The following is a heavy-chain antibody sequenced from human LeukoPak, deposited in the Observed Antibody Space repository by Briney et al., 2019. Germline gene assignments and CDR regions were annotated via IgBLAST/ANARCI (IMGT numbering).Heavy chain of an antibody. CDR3: AAGLQQLGYFDY. CDR2: IIPILGIA. V-gene: IGHV1-69*02. Sequence: GSSVKVFCKASGGTFSSYTISWVRQAPGQGLEWMGRIIPILGIANYAQKFQGRVTITADKSTSTAYMELSSLRSEDTAVYYCAAGLQQLGYFDYWGQGTLVTVSS. J-gene: IGHJ4*02. CDR1: GGTFSSYT. D-gene: IGHD6-13*01.